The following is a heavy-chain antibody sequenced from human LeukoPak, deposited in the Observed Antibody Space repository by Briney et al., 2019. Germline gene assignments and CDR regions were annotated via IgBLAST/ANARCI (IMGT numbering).Heavy chain of an antibody. J-gene: IGHJ4*02. CDR1: GYSFTSYW. CDR2: IYPGDSDT. Sequence: GESLKISCKASGYSFTSYWIGWVRQMPGKGLECMGIIYPGDSDTRYNPSFQGQVTISADKSTRTAYLQWSSLKASDTAIYYCATSLIDWYYFDYWGQGTLVTVSS. V-gene: IGHV5-51*01. CDR3: ATSLIDWYYFDY. D-gene: IGHD3-9*01.